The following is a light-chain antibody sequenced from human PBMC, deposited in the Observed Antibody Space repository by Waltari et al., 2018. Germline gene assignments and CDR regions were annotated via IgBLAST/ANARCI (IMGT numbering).Light chain of an antibody. Sequence: ETVMTQSPATLSVSPGERATLSCRASQSVAISLAWYQQKPGQTPRLLIYDASTRATGIPARFSGSGSGTEFTLTIGSLQSEDFAVYYCQQYSDWPLTFGGGTRVEIK. CDR2: DAS. CDR3: QQYSDWPLT. V-gene: IGKV3-15*01. J-gene: IGKJ4*01. CDR1: QSVAIS.